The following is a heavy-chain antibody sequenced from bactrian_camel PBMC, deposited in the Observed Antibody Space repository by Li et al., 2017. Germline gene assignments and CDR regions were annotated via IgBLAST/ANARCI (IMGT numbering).Heavy chain of an antibody. CDR1: GLTFSVYG. Sequence: VQLVESGGGLVQPGGSLRLSCAASGLTFSVYGMTWVRQAPGKGLEWISGIDSGSNTYYADSVKGRFTISRDNAKNTVYLQIDTLKPEDTAMYYCALDLIVVAFDWGQGTQVTVS. CDR2: IDSGSNT. CDR3: ALDLIVVAFD. J-gene: IGHJ4*01. V-gene: IGHV3S10*01. D-gene: IGHD2*01.